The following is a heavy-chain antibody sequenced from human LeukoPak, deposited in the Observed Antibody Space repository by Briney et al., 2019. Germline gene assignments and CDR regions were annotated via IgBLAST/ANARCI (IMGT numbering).Heavy chain of an antibody. V-gene: IGHV4-39*07. J-gene: IGHJ4*02. CDR2: IYYSGST. D-gene: IGHD3-10*01. CDR1: GGSISSGNYY. CDR3: TRGPRVYYGSGSYIDY. Sequence: SETLSLTCTVSGGSISSGNYYWGWIRQPPGKGLEWIGSIYYSGSTYYNPSLKSRVTISVDTSKNQFSLKLSSVTAADTAVYYCTRGPRVYYGSGSYIDYWGQGTLVTVSS.